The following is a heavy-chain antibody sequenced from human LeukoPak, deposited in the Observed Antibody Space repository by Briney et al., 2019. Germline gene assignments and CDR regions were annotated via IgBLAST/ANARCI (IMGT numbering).Heavy chain of an antibody. V-gene: IGHV1-18*01. D-gene: IGHD2-2*01. CDR2: ISGYNGNT. CDR3: AREGYCNSTSCYKPFDY. CDR1: GYTFTSYG. Sequence: GASVKVSCKASGYTFTSYGISWVRQAPGQGLEWMGWISGYNGNTNYAQKLQGRVTMTTDTSTSTAYMELRSLRSEDTAVYYCAREGYCNSTSCYKPFDYWGQGTLVTVSS. J-gene: IGHJ4*02.